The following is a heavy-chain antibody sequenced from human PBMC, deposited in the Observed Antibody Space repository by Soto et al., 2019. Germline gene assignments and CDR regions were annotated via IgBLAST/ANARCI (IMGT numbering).Heavy chain of an antibody. J-gene: IGHJ4*01. V-gene: IGHV3-30*18. CDR3: AKPLARLRDGYNFVVN. D-gene: IGHD5-12*01. CDR2: ISYDGSYK. Sequence: GGSLRLSCAASGFVFNNYGMHWVRQAPGKGLDWVAAISYDGSYKFYADSVQGRFTISRDNSKNTIYLQMNSLRSEDTAVYYCAKPLARLRDGYNFVVNWDPGALLKISS. CDR1: GFVFNNYG.